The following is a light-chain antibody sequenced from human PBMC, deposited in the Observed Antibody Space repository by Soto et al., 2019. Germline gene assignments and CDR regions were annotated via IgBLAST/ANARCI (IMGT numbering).Light chain of an antibody. CDR1: QSVSSSY. CDR2: LAS. Sequence: EIVLTQSPGTLSLSPGERATLSCRASQSVSSSYLAWYQQKPGQAPRLLIYLASSRATGIPDRFSGSGSGTDFTLTISXLXXXXXXXXXCQQYGSSPPWT. V-gene: IGKV3-20*01. J-gene: IGKJ1*01. CDR3: QQYGSSPPWT.